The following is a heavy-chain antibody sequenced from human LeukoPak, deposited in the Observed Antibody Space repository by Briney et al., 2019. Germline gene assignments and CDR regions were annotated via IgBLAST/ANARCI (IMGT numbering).Heavy chain of an antibody. D-gene: IGHD3-22*01. V-gene: IGHV4-4*07. CDR2: IYSSGST. Sequence: SETLSLTCTVSGGSINNYYWSWIRQPAGKGLEWIGLIYSSGSTSYNPSLKSRVTMSVDTSKKQFSLLLSSVTAADTAVYYCARTPIYYFDNSGYYNWGQGTLVTVSS. CDR3: ARTPIYYFDNSGYYN. J-gene: IGHJ4*02. CDR1: GGSINNYY.